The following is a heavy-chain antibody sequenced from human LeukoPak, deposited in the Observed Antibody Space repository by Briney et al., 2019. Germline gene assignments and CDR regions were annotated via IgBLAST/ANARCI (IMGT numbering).Heavy chain of an antibody. CDR3: ARDGGDSSGYWFDY. CDR2: ISSSSSTI. V-gene: IGHV3-48*01. CDR1: GFTFSSYS. Sequence: GGSLRLSCAASGFTFSSYSMNWVRQAPGKGLEWVSYISSSSSTIYYADSVKVRFTISRDNAKNSLYLQMNSLRAEDTAVYYCARDGGDSSGYWFDYWGQGTLVTVSS. D-gene: IGHD3-22*01. J-gene: IGHJ4*02.